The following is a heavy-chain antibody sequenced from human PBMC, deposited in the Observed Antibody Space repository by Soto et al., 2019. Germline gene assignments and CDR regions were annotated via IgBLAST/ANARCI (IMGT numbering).Heavy chain of an antibody. CDR3: ARNDPYCSSTSCSFDY. Sequence: QVQLQESGPGLVKPSQTLSLICTVSRGSISSGGYYWSWIRQHPGKGLEWIGYIYYSGSTYYNPSLNSRVTIPVDTSKTQLSLKLNSVTAADTAVYYCARNDPYCSSTSCSFDYWGQGTLVTVSS. CDR1: RGSISSGGYY. V-gene: IGHV4-31*03. CDR2: IYYSGST. D-gene: IGHD2-2*01. J-gene: IGHJ4*02.